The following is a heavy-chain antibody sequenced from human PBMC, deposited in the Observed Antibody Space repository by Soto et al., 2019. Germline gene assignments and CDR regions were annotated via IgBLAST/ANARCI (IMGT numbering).Heavy chain of an antibody. J-gene: IGHJ5*02. CDR2: IYHSGST. Sequence: PSETLSLTCAVSGYSISSGYYWGFIRQTPGKGLEWIASIYHSGSTYYNPSLKSRVTISVDTSKNQFSLKLTSVTAADTAVYYCARGAATVTPGWFDPWGQGIMVTVS. CDR3: ARGAATVTPGWFDP. D-gene: IGHD4-17*01. CDR1: GYSISSGYY. V-gene: IGHV4-38-2*01.